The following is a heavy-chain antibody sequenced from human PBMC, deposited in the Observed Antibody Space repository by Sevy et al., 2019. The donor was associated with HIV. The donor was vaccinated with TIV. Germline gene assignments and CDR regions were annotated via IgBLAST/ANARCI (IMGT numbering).Heavy chain of an antibody. D-gene: IGHD5-18*01. CDR2: INPNAGGSGGT. Sequence: ASVKVSCKTSTYSFTAYYIHWVRQAPGQGLEWMGWINPNAGGSGGTNYAQKFQGRVTMTSDASINAAYMDLTSLRAEDTAVYYCARVREDTAMVYRLLDDYYGMDVWGQGTTVTVSS. V-gene: IGHV1-2*02. CDR1: TYSFTAYY. CDR3: ARVREDTAMVYRLLDDYYGMDV. J-gene: IGHJ6*02.